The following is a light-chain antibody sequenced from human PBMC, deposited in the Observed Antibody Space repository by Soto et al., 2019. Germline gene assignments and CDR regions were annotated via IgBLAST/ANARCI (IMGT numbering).Light chain of an antibody. CDR3: QQYSSSGT. CDR1: QSVSNNY. V-gene: IGKV3-20*01. J-gene: IGKJ1*01. Sequence: EIVLTQSPGTLSLSPGERATLSCRASQSVSNNYLAWYQQKPRQAPRLLIYGASNRATGIPERFSGSGSGTDFTVKNSSLEPEHLAVYYCQQYSSSGTFGQGTKADIK. CDR2: GAS.